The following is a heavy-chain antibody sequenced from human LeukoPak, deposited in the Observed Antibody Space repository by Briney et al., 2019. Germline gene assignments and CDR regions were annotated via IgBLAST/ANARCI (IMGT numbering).Heavy chain of an antibody. Sequence: PGGPPRLSCAVSGFTFSDHYMDWVRQAPGKGLEWVGRSRNRAKSYTTDYAASVKGRFTISRDDSKSTLYLQMNSLETEDTAVYYCSRDATGDHWGQGTLVSVSS. V-gene: IGHV3-72*01. CDR2: SRNRAKSYTT. CDR3: SRDATGDH. CDR1: GFTFSDHY. J-gene: IGHJ4*02.